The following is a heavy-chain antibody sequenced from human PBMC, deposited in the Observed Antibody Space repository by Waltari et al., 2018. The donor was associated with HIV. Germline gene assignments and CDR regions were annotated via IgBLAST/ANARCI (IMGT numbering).Heavy chain of an antibody. CDR1: GFSFKDSG. V-gene: IGHV3-33*01. D-gene: IGHD2-15*01. CDR2: IWFDGGKK. Sequence: QVQVVESGGGVVQPGTSLRLSCEASGFSFKDSGMHWVRQAPGKGLEWVAVIWFDGGKKVFADSVKGRFTISRDNSKNTVELHMNSVTAEDTAVYYCARASPEGGYLDYWGQGTLVTVSS. J-gene: IGHJ4*02. CDR3: ARASPEGGYLDY.